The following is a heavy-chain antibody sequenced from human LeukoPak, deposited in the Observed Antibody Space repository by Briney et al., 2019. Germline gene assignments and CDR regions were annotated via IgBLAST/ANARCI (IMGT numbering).Heavy chain of an antibody. J-gene: IGHJ6*03. CDR1: GGSFSGYY. CDR3: ARVRYYDFWSGWYYYYYMDV. Sequence: SETLSLTCAVYGGSFSGYYWSWIRQPPGKGLEWIGEINHSGSTNYNPSLKSRVTISVDTSKNQFSLKLSSVTAADTAVYYCARVRYYDFWSGWYYYYYMDVWGKGTTVTVSS. CDR2: INHSGST. V-gene: IGHV4-34*01. D-gene: IGHD3-3*01.